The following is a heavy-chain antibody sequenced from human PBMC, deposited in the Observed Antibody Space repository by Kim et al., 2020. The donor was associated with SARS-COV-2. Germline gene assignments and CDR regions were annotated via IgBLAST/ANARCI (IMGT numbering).Heavy chain of an antibody. V-gene: IGHV3-23*01. J-gene: IGHJ4*02. CDR1: GFTFSSYA. CDR2: ISGSGGST. CDR3: AKGLRRGYSYGYFDY. D-gene: IGHD5-18*01. Sequence: GGSLRLSCAASGFTFSSYAMSWVRQAPGKGLEWVSAISGSGGSTYYADSVKGRFTISRDNSKNTLYLQMNSLRAEDTAVYYCAKGLRRGYSYGYFDYWGQGTLVTVSS.